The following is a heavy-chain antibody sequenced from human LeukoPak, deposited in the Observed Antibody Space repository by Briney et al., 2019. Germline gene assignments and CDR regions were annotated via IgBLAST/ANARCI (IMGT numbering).Heavy chain of an antibody. Sequence: ASVKVSCKASGYTFTSYYMHWVRQAPGQGLEWMGIINPSGGSTSYAQKFQGRVTMTEDTSTDTAYMELSSLRSEDTAVYYCATDYGLGFDPWGQGTLVTVSS. D-gene: IGHD4-17*01. V-gene: IGHV1-46*01. CDR1: GYTFTSYY. J-gene: IGHJ5*02. CDR3: ATDYGLGFDP. CDR2: INPSGGST.